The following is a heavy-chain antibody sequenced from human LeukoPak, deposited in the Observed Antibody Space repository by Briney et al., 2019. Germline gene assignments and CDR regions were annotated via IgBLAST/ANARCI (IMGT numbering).Heavy chain of an antibody. CDR2: IWYDGSNK. J-gene: IGHJ4*02. Sequence: GGSLRLSCAASGFTFSSYGMHWVRQAPGKGLEWVSVIWYDGSNKYYADSVKGRFTISRDNSKNTLYLQMNSLRAEDTAVYYCARDPRDSSGWCLLGVGGDYWGQGTLVTVSS. CDR3: ARDPRDSSGWCLLGVGGDY. D-gene: IGHD6-19*01. CDR1: GFTFSSYG. V-gene: IGHV3-33*01.